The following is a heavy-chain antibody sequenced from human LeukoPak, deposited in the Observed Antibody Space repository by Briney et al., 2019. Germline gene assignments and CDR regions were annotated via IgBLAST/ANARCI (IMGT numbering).Heavy chain of an antibody. CDR1: GFTFTNYW. J-gene: IGHJ3*01. CDR3: VRGGSWYAALDF. D-gene: IGHD6-13*01. Sequence: GGSRRLSCGASGFTFTNYWMTWVRQAPGKGLEWVANIKQDGSEKDYVASVKGRFTISRDNDQNSLSLQMDSLRAEDSALYYCVRGGSWYAALDFWGQGTMVTVSS. V-gene: IGHV3-7*04. CDR2: IKQDGSEK.